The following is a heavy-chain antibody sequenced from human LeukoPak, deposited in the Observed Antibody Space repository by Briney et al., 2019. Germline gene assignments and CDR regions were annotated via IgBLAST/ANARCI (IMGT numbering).Heavy chain of an antibody. V-gene: IGHV4-4*07. Sequence: PETLSLTCTVSGGSISSYYWSWIRQPAGKGLEWIGRIYTSGSTNYNPSLKSRVTMSVDTSKNQFSLKLSSVTAADTAVYYCARAATVIGLNWFDPWGQGTLVTVSS. CDR2: IYTSGST. CDR1: GGSISSYY. D-gene: IGHD4-11*01. J-gene: IGHJ5*02. CDR3: ARAATVIGLNWFDP.